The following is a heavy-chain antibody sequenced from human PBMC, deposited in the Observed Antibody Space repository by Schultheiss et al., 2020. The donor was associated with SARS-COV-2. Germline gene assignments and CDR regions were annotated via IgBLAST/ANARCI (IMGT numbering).Heavy chain of an antibody. V-gene: IGHV4-31*03. CDR2: IYYSGST. J-gene: IGHJ3*02. CDR1: GGSISSGGYY. CDR3: ARGSGSTLLRGFDI. D-gene: IGHD3-10*01. Sequence: SETLSLTCTVSGGSISSGGYYWSWIRQHPGKGLEWIGYIYYSGSTYYNPSLKSRVTISLDTSKNQFSLRVSSVTAADTAMYYCARGSGSTLLRGFDIWGQGTKVTVSS.